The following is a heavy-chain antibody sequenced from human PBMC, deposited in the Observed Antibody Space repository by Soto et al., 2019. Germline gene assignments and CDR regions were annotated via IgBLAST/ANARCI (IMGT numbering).Heavy chain of an antibody. V-gene: IGHV3-11*05. Sequence: QVQLVESGGGLVKPGGSLRLSCAASGFTFSDYYMSWIRQAPGKGLEWVSYINSSSSYTNYADSVKGRFTISRDNAKNSLYLQMNRLRAEDTGVEYCARIITAAGGRRFFDLWGRGTLVTVSS. CDR2: INSSSSYT. D-gene: IGHD6-13*01. CDR3: ARIITAAGGRRFFDL. J-gene: IGHJ2*01. CDR1: GFTFSDYY.